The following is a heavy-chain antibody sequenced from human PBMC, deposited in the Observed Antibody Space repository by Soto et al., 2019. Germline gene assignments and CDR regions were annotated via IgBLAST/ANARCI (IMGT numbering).Heavy chain of an antibody. D-gene: IGHD2-21*01. Sequence: GSLRLSCAASGVTFSSYWMSWVRQAPGKGLEWVANIKQDGSEKYYVDSVKGRFTISRDNAKNSLYLQMNSLRAEDTAVYYCARERGGGDGPTDYWSQGTLVTVSS. V-gene: IGHV3-7*01. CDR2: IKQDGSEK. CDR3: ARERGGGDGPTDY. J-gene: IGHJ4*02. CDR1: GVTFSSYW.